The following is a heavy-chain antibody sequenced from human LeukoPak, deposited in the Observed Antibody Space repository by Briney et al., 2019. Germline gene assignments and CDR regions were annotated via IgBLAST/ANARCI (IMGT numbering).Heavy chain of an antibody. D-gene: IGHD5-18*01. CDR3: ARGRYSYGSKVIPYHYYYMDV. J-gene: IGHJ6*03. CDR1: GGTFSSYA. CDR2: IIPIFGTT. Sequence: GASVKVSCKASGGTFSSYAISWVRQAPGQGLEWMGGIIPIFGTTNYAQKFQGRVTITTDESTSTAYMELSSLRSEDTAVYYCARGRYSYGSKVIPYHYYYMDVWGKGTTVTVSS. V-gene: IGHV1-69*05.